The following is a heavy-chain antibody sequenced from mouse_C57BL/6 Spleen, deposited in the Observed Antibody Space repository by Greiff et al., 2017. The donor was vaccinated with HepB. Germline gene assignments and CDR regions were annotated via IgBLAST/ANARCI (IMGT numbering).Heavy chain of an antibody. J-gene: IGHJ4*01. CDR3: AIPATVVATRAMDY. CDR1: GYTFTSYW. D-gene: IGHD1-1*01. Sequence: VQLQQPGAELVKPGASVKMSCKASGYTFTSYWITWVKQRPGQGLEWIGDIYPGSGSTNYNEKFKSKATLTVDTSSSTAYMQLSSLTSEDSAVYYCAIPATVVATRAMDYWGQGTSVTVSS. V-gene: IGHV1-55*01. CDR2: IYPGSGST.